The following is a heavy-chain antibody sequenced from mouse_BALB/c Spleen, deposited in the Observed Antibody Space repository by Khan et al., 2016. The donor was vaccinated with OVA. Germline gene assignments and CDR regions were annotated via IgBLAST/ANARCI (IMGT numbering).Heavy chain of an antibody. CDR1: GFTFSSFA. CDR2: ISSGGHYT. CDR3: ARSLVDYYAMDY. D-gene: IGHD2-2*01. V-gene: IGHV5-9-3*01. Sequence: EVELVESGGGVVKPGGSLKLSCSASGFTFSSFAMSWVRQTPEKRLEWVATISSGGHYTVYPDSVKGRFTISRDSARNTLYIQMSSLRSEDTAMYYCARSLVDYYAMDYWGQGTSVTVSS. J-gene: IGHJ4*01.